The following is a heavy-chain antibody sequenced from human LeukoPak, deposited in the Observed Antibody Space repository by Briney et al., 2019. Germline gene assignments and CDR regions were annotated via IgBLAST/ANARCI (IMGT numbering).Heavy chain of an antibody. CDR3: ARMFGASSFDI. V-gene: IGHV1-2*02. D-gene: IGHD3-10*02. CDR1: GYTFTGYF. Sequence: ASVKVSCKASGYTFTGYFMHWVRQAPGQGLEWMGWIHPDSGGTKYAKRFQGRVTMTRDTSISTAYLELNSLRSDDTAVYYCARMFGASSFDIWGQGTMVTVSS. CDR2: IHPDSGGT. J-gene: IGHJ3*02.